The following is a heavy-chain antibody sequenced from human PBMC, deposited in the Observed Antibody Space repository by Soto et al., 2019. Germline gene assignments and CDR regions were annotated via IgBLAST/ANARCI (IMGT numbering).Heavy chain of an antibody. Sequence: GGSLRLSCAASGFTFNTYAMSWVRQAPGKGLEWVSAISDSGGRTYYADSVKGRFTISRDNSKNTLYLQINSLRAEDTAVYFCAKELVNSGWTYFDYWGQGTLVTVSS. D-gene: IGHD6-19*01. CDR2: ISDSGGRT. CDR1: GFTFNTYA. J-gene: IGHJ4*02. CDR3: AKELVNSGWTYFDY. V-gene: IGHV3-23*01.